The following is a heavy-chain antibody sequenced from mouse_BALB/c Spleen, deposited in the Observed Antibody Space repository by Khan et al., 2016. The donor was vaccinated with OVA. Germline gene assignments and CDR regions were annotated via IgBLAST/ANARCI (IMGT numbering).Heavy chain of an antibody. D-gene: IGHD2-3*01. CDR2: ISYSGST. Sequence: EVQLQESGPGLVKPSQSLSLTCTVTGYSITSDYAWNCLRPFPENTLEWMGYISYSGSTNYNPPLKSRISITRDTSNHQFILQLTSVTTEATATDYCARDGYRYNDAVDYWGQGTSVTVSS. J-gene: IGHJ4*01. V-gene: IGHV3-2*02. CDR1: GYSITSDYA. CDR3: ARDGYRYNDAVDY.